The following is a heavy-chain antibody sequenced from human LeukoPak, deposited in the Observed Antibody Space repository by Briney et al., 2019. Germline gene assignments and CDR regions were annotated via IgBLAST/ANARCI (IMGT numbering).Heavy chain of an antibody. D-gene: IGHD5-12*01. CDR1: GGSISSSSYY. J-gene: IGHJ4*02. CDR3: ARSSGYVSYFDY. Sequence: SETLSLTCTVSGGSISSSSYYWGWIRQPPGKGLEWIGSIYYSGSTYYHPSLKSRVTISVDTSKNQFSLKLSSVTAADTAVYYCARSSGYVSYFDYWGQGTLVTVSS. V-gene: IGHV4-39*01. CDR2: IYYSGST.